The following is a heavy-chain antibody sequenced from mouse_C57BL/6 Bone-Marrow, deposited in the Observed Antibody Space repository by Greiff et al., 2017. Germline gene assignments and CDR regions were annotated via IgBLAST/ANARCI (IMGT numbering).Heavy chain of an antibody. CDR3: ARDRVYGSSSFDY. V-gene: IGHV5-4*01. J-gene: IGHJ2*01. CDR1: GFTFSSYA. D-gene: IGHD1-1*01. Sequence: EVHLVESGGGLVKPGGSLKLSRAASGFTFSSYAMSWVRQTPEKRLEWVATISDGGSYTYYPDNVKGRFTISRDNAKNNLYLQMSHLKSEDTAMYYCARDRVYGSSSFDYWGQGTTLTVSS. CDR2: ISDGGSYT.